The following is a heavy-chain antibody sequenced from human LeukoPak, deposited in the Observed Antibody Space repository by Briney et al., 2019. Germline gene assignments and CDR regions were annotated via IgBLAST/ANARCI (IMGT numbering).Heavy chain of an antibody. CDR1: GFTFSSHG. J-gene: IGHJ4*02. D-gene: IGHD3-10*01. Sequence: GGSLRLSRAASGFTFSSHGMSWVRQAPGKGLEWVSIISGSGDNTYYADSVKGRFTISRDNSKNTLYLQMNSLRAEDTAVYYCARVTYGSGTYGAFDYWGQGTLVTVSS. V-gene: IGHV3-23*01. CDR3: ARVTYGSGTYGAFDY. CDR2: ISGSGDNT.